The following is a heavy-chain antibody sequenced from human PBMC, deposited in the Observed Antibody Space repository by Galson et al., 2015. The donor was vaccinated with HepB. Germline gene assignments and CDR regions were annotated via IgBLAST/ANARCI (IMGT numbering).Heavy chain of an antibody. CDR3: ARSEGSWGPCFDS. J-gene: IGHJ4*02. V-gene: IGHV4-34*01. CDR2: INHSRGT. CDR1: GGSLSDYY. D-gene: IGHD3-10*01. Sequence: ETLSLTCAVYGGSLSDYYWSWIRQPPGKGLEWIGEINHSRGTKYNASLKSRVSISGDTSKNQFSLKLTSVTAADTAVYYCARSEGSWGPCFDSWGQGALVTVSS.